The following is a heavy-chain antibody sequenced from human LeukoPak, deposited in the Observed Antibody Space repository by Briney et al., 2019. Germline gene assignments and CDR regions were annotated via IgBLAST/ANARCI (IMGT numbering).Heavy chain of an antibody. V-gene: IGHV4-30-4*08. CDR2: IYYSGST. J-gene: IGHJ4*02. CDR1: GGSFSGYY. CDR3: ARGRIWFGELFDY. Sequence: SETLSLTCAVYGGSFSGYYWSWIRQPPGKGLEWIGYIYYSGSTYYNPSLKSRVTISVDTSKNQFSLKLSSVTAADTAVYYCARGRIWFGELFDYWGQGTLVTVSS. D-gene: IGHD3-10*01.